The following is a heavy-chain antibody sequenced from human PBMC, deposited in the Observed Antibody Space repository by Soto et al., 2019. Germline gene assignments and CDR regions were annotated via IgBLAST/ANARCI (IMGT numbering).Heavy chain of an antibody. CDR3: ARRYGRAFEY. D-gene: IGHD1-1*01. CDR1: GGSISSSRCH. Sequence: SETLSLTCTVSGGSISSSRCHWGWIRQPPGKGLEWIASIKYSGTTFYNPSLKSRVTLSVDTSKNQFALKLSSVTAADTAVYYCARRYGRAFEYCGQGTLVTLS. J-gene: IGHJ4*02. CDR2: IKYSGTT. V-gene: IGHV4-39*01.